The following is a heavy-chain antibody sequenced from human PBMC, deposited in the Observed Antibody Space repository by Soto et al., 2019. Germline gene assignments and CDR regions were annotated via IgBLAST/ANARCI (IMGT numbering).Heavy chain of an antibody. CDR1: GGSISSYY. V-gene: IGHV4-59*01. J-gene: IGHJ5*01. Sequence: SETLSLTCTVSGGSISSYYWSWIRQPPGKGLEWIAYIYYSGSTNYNPSLKSRVTISVDTSKNQFSLKLSSVTAADTAVYYCVRTLTSGRQDSWGQGTLVTVS. CDR3: VRTLTSGRQDS. D-gene: IGHD3-10*01. CDR2: IYYSGST.